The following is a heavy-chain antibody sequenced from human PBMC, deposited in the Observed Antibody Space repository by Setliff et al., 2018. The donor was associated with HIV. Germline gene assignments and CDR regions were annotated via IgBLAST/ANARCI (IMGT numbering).Heavy chain of an antibody. D-gene: IGHD3-22*01. CDR3: VRSLSGNSSTYYWAFDF. CDR1: GFTFTSHS. V-gene: IGHV3-21*01. J-gene: IGHJ4*02. Sequence: GESLKISCVTSGFTFTSHSMNWVRLRPGKGLEWVASISGSGTYTHYADPVRGRFTVSRDNAKNSLWLQLDSLKVEDTALYFCVRSLSGNSSTYYWAFDFWGQGAPVTVSS. CDR2: ISGSGTYT.